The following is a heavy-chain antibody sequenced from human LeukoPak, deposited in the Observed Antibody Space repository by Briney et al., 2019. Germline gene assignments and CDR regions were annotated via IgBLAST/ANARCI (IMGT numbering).Heavy chain of an antibody. J-gene: IGHJ6*02. D-gene: IGHD5-18*01. CDR1: GFTFDDYA. CDR3: AKDVYYMGRSWSPPRYSYGYYHDGMDV. CDR2: ISGDGGST. Sequence: GGSLRLSCEVSGFTFDDYAMPWVRQAPGKGLEWVSLISGDGGSTYYADSVKGRFTISRDNSKNSLYLQMNSLRTEDTALYYCAKDVYYMGRSWSPPRYSYGYYHDGMDVWGQGTTVTVSS. V-gene: IGHV3-43*02.